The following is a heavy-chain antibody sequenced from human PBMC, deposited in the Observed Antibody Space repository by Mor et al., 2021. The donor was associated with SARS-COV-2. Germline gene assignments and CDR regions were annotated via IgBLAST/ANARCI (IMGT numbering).Heavy chain of an antibody. J-gene: IGHJ4*01. CDR3: ARPRDLSSGWYWGGGSDSYYFDY. V-gene: IGHV3-21*01. CDR2: ISSSSYI. Sequence: GKGLEWVSSISSSSYIYYADSVKGRFTISRDNAKNSLYLQMNSLRAEDTAVYYCARPRDLSSGWYWGGGSDSYYFDYWG. D-gene: IGHD6-19*01.